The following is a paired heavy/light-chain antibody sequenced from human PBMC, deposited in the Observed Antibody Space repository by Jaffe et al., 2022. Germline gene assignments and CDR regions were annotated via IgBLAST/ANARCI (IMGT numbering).Heavy chain of an antibody. CDR2: IYHSGST. CDR1: GYSISSEYY. D-gene: IGHD3-9*01. V-gene: IGHV4-38-2*01. CDR3: ARGILTGYYLASYFDY. J-gene: IGHJ4*02. Sequence: QVQLQESGPGLVKPSETLSLTCAVSGYSISSEYYWGWIRQSPGKGLEWIGHIYHSGSTYYNPSLKSRLTISLDTSKNQFSLKLSSVTAADTAVYSCARGILTGYYLASYFDYWGQGTLVTVSS.
Light chain of an antibody. Sequence: EIVLTQSPGTLSLSPGERATLSCRASQSVSSNLLAWYQQKPGQAPRLLIYGASSRATGIPDRFSGSGSGTDFTLTISRLEPEDFAVYFCQQYGSSPLTFGGGTKVEIK. CDR3: QQYGSSPLT. CDR2: GAS. J-gene: IGKJ4*01. V-gene: IGKV3-20*01. CDR1: QSVSSNL.